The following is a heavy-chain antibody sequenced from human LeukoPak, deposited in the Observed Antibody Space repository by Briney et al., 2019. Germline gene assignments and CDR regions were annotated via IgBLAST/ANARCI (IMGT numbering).Heavy chain of an antibody. J-gene: IGHJ5*02. CDR3: AREGGQWLARRGNWFDP. CDR2: ISSSSSYI. D-gene: IGHD6-19*01. CDR1: GFTFSSYS. V-gene: IGHV3-21*01. Sequence: KPGGSLRLSYAASGFTFSSYSMNWVRQAPGKGLEWVSSISSSSSYIYYADSVKGRSTISRDNAKNSLYLQMNSLRAEDTAVYYCAREGGQWLARRGNWFDPWGQGTLVTVSS.